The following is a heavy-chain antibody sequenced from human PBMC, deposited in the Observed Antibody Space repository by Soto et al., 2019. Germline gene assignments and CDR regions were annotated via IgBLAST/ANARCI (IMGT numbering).Heavy chain of an antibody. J-gene: IGHJ1*01. Sequence: EVQLVESGGGLVQPGESLRLSCAASGFTFSSYSMNWVRQATGKGLELVSYISSSSSTIYYADSVKGRFTISRDNSKNSLYMQMNSVRAEDTAVYYCARDDLLDSGWFRDFQHWGQGSLVTVSS. CDR2: ISSSSSTI. V-gene: IGHV3-48*01. CDR1: GFTFSSYS. D-gene: IGHD6-19*01. CDR3: ARDDLLDSGWFRDFQH.